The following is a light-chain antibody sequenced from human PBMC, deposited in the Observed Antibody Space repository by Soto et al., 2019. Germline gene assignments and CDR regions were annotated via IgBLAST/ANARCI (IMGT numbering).Light chain of an antibody. Sequence: SYELTQSPSVSVSPGQTARITCSGDALPKTYAYWYQQKSGQAPVLVIYEDSKRPSGIPERFSGSSSGTMATLTISGAQVEDEADYYCYSTDSSGNHWVVGGRTKLTVL. J-gene: IGLJ3*02. CDR3: YSTDSSGNHWV. CDR1: ALPKTY. CDR2: EDS. V-gene: IGLV3-10*01.